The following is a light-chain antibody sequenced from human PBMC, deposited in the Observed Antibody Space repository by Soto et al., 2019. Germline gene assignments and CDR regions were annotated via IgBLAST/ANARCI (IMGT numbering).Light chain of an antibody. CDR3: QQYNRYSPWT. CDR1: QSISSW. CDR2: KAS. J-gene: IGKJ1*01. V-gene: IGKV1-5*03. Sequence: DIQMTQSPSTLSASVGDRVTITCRASQSISSWLAWYQQKPGKAPKLLIYKASSLESGVPSRFSGSGSGTEFTLTISSLQPDDFATYYCQQYNRYSPWTFGQGTKGEI.